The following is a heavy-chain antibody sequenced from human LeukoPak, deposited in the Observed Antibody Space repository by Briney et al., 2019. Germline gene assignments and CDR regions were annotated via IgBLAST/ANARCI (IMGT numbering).Heavy chain of an antibody. V-gene: IGHV3-23*01. J-gene: IGHJ3*01. CDR3: AQGGYFAFDF. CDR2: INRSGRT. D-gene: IGHD2-2*03. Sequence: GGSLRLPCAASGFTFSSYGMQWVRQAPGKGLEWVSGINRSGRTYYTDSVKGRFTISRDNSKSTLYLEMNSLRAEDTAVYYCAQGGYFAFDFWGQGTMVTVSS. CDR1: GFTFSSYG.